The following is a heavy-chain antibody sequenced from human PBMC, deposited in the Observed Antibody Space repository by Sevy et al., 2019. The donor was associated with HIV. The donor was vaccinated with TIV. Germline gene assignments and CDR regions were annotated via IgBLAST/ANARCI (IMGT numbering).Heavy chain of an antibody. CDR1: GLIFSNYW. V-gene: IGHV3-7*01. CDR2: INQDGSET. Sequence: GESLKISCAASGLIFSNYWMTWVRQAPGKGLQWVANINQDGSETYYGDSVKGRFTISRDNAKNSLYLQMNSLGAEDTAVYYCARAGGDTVVVTSAIGILIMDVWGQGTTVTVSS. J-gene: IGHJ6*02. D-gene: IGHD2-2*02. CDR3: ARAGGDTVVVTSAIGILIMDV.